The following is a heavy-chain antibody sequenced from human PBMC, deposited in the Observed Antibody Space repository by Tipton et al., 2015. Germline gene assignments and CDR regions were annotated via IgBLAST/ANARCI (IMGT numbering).Heavy chain of an antibody. Sequence: VQLVQSGAEVKKPGESLKISCQGSGFTFTTYWIGWVRQMPGKGLEWMGIIYPRDSDTRYSPSFQGQVTISADKSISTAYLQWSSLKASDTAMYYCARHLFPITVADSLAYWGQGTLVTVSS. CDR2: IYPRDSDT. CDR1: GFTFTTYW. CDR3: ARHLFPITVADSLAY. J-gene: IGHJ4*02. D-gene: IGHD6-19*01. V-gene: IGHV5-51*01.